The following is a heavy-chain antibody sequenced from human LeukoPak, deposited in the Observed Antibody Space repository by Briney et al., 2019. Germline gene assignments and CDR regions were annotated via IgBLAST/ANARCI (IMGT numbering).Heavy chain of an antibody. CDR2: IYYSGST. J-gene: IGHJ4*02. V-gene: IGHV4-59*01. Sequence: SETLSLTCTVSGGSISTYYWSWIRQPPGKGLEWIGYIYYSGSTNYNPSLKSRVTISVDTSKNQFSLKLSSVTSADTAVYYCARTARGARPLRGSYPFDFWGQGTLVTVSS. CDR1: GGSISTYY. D-gene: IGHD1-26*01. CDR3: ARTARGARPLRGSYPFDF.